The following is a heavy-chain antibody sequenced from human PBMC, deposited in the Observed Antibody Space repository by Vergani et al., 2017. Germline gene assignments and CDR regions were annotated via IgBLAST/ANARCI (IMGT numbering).Heavy chain of an antibody. CDR2: ISSNGGST. D-gene: IGHD3-16*01. J-gene: IGHJ4*02. Sequence: EVQLVESGGGLVQPGGSLRLSCAASGFTFSSYAMSWVRQAPGKGLEYVSAISSNGGSTYYADSVKGRFTISRDNSKNTLYLQMSSLRAEDTAVYYCARAEGLRLGEPSHLDYWGQGTLVTVSS. CDR3: ARAEGLRLGEPSHLDY. V-gene: IGHV3-64D*06. CDR1: GFTFSSYA.